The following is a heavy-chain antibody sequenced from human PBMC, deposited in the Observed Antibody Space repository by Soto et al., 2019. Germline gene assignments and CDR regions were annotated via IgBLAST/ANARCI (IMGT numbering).Heavy chain of an antibody. J-gene: IGHJ6*03. Sequence: PSETLSLTCAVYGASFTGYYWTWIRQSPGKGLEWIGEINHSGSTNYNPSLKSRVIISVDMSKNQFSLDLSSVTAADTAIYYCARGGAGAGTDYYYFYYMDGWAKGTPVTVSS. CDR1: GASFTGYY. D-gene: IGHD1-1*01. CDR3: ARGGAGAGTDYYYFYYMDG. CDR2: INHSGST. V-gene: IGHV4-34*01.